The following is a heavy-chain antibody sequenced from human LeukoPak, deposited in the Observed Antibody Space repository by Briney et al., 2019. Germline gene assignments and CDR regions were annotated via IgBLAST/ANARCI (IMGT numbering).Heavy chain of an antibody. Sequence: PGGSLRLSCAASGFTFSNAWMSWVRQAPGKGLEWVGRIKSKTDGGTTDYAAPVKGRFTISRDDSKTTLYLQMNSLKTEDTAVYYCTTDPQYVGFLEWSISPLLSYYYMDVWGKGTTVTVSS. CDR1: GFTFSNAW. J-gene: IGHJ6*03. V-gene: IGHV3-15*01. CDR3: TTDPQYVGFLEWSISPLLSYYYMDV. D-gene: IGHD3-3*02. CDR2: IKSKTDGGTT.